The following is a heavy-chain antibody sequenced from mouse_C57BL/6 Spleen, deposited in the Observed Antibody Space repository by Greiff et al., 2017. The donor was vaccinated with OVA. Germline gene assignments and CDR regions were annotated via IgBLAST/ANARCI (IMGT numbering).Heavy chain of an antibody. CDR3: ARDYDGYYGYFDV. CDR1: GFTFSDYY. CDR2: INYDGSST. D-gene: IGHD2-3*01. Sequence: EVNLVESEGGLVQPGSSMKLSCTASGFTFSDYYMAWVRQVPEKGLEWVANINYDGSSTYYLDSLKSRFIISRDNAKNILYLQMSSLKSEDTATYYCARDYDGYYGYFDVWGTGTTVTVSS. V-gene: IGHV5-16*01. J-gene: IGHJ1*03.